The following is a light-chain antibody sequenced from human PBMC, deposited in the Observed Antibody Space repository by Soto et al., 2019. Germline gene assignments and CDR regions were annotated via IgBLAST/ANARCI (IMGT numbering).Light chain of an antibody. CDR2: GAS. J-gene: IGKJ1*01. CDR3: QQNSTWPT. CDR1: QSVSSN. V-gene: IGKV3-11*01. Sequence: EIVLTQSPATLSLSPGERATLSCRASQSVSSNLAWFQQKPGQPPRLLLYGASNRATGIPARFSGSGSGTDFTLTISRQWPEYFAVYYCQQNSTWPTFGQGTKVEIK.